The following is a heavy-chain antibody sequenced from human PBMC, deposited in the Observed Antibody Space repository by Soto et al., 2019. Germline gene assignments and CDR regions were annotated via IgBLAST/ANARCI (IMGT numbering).Heavy chain of an antibody. J-gene: IGHJ4*02. V-gene: IGHV4-31*02. CDR2: IFDSGSA. CDR3: ARGSGYYRNFDS. CDR1: GGSITSGGYS. D-gene: IGHD3-3*01. Sequence: QVQLQESGPGLVKPSQTLSLTCYVSGGSITSGGYSWTWIRHQPGKALQWIGYIFDSGSAYYNPSLKSRLTISVDTGKNLFSRELSSVTSADTAVYYCARGSGYYRNFDSWGQGTLVSVSS.